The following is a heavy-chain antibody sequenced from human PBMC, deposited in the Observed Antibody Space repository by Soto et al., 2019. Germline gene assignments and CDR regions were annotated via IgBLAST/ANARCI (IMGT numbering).Heavy chain of an antibody. D-gene: IGHD1-26*01. CDR3: ARERKWEPLPY. J-gene: IGHJ4*02. CDR2: INGNTGHT. Sequence: QVQLVQSGAEVREPGASGKVSCKTSGYTFSRYGITWVRQAPGQGLEWRGWINGNTGHTIYAMNLEDRLTISTDTSTSTAYMALRSLKPDDTAVYYCARERKWEPLPYWGQGTLVTVSS. CDR1: GYTFSRYG. V-gene: IGHV1-18*01.